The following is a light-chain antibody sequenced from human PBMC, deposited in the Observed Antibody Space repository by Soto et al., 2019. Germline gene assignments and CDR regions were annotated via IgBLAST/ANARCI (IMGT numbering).Light chain of an antibody. Sequence: QSALTQPASVSASPGQSLTISCTGTSSDVGAYNYVAWYQQHPDKAPKLMIYDVSHRPSGVSDRFSGSKSGNTASLTISGLQAEDDADYYCSSYTSGSTLIFGGGTKLTVL. CDR1: SSDVGAYNY. J-gene: IGLJ2*01. CDR3: SSYTSGSTLI. CDR2: DVS. V-gene: IGLV2-14*03.